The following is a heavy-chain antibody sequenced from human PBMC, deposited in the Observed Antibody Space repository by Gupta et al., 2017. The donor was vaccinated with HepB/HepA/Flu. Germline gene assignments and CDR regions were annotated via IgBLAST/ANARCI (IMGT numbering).Heavy chain of an antibody. Sequence: EVQLLASGGGLVQPGGSLRLSCAASGFTFSSYAMRWVRQAPGKRLEWVSAISGSGGSTYYADPVKGRFTISRDNSKNTLYLQMNSLRAEDTAVYYCAKNRPHRYSSSLKGYNWFDPWGQGTLVTVSS. V-gene: IGHV3-23*01. CDR3: AKNRPHRYSSSLKGYNWFDP. J-gene: IGHJ5*02. CDR1: GFTFSSYA. CDR2: ISGSGGST. D-gene: IGHD6-13*01.